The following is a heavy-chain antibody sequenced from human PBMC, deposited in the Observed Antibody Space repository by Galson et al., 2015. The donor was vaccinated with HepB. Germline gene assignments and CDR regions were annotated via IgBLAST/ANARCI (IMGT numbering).Heavy chain of an antibody. CDR2: IYSGGNT. J-gene: IGHJ3*02. CDR1: GFTVSSNY. CDR3: AKSTGWLDAFDI. Sequence: SLRLSCAASGFTVSSNYMSWVRQAPGKGLEWVSVIYSGGNTYFADSVKGRFTISRDNSKNTLYLQMNSLRAEDTAVYYCAKSTGWLDAFDIWGQGTMVTVSS. V-gene: IGHV3-53*01. D-gene: IGHD6-19*01.